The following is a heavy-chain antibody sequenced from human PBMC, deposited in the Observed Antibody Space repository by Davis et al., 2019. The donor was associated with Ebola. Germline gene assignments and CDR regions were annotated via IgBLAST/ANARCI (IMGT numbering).Heavy chain of an antibody. V-gene: IGHV4-59*04. CDR1: GGSISSYY. J-gene: IGHJ5*02. CDR2: IYHSGGT. D-gene: IGHD3-16*01. Sequence: SETLSLTCTVSGGSISSYYWSWIRQPSGKGLEWIGYIYHSGGTDYNPSLKSRVTISIDRSRNQISLNLYSVTAADTAVYYCARDPWGSGGGPLDPWGQGTLVTVSS. CDR3: ARDPWGSGGGPLDP.